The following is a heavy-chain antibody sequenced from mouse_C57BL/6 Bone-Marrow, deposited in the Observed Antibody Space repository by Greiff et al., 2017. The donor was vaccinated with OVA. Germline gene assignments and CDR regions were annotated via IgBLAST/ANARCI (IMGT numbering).Heavy chain of an antibody. D-gene: IGHD2-4*01. Sequence: EVMLVESGEGLVKPGGSLKLSCAASGFTFSSYAMSWVRQTPEKRLEWVAYISSGGDYIYYADTVKGRFTISRDNARNTLYLQLSSLKSENTAMYYCTRGGYDYGYAMDYWGQGTSVTVSS. V-gene: IGHV5-9-1*02. CDR2: ISSGGDYI. CDR3: TRGGYDYGYAMDY. CDR1: GFTFSSYA. J-gene: IGHJ4*01.